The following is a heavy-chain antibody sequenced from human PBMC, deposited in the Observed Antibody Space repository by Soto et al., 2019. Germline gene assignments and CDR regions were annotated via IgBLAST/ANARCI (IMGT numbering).Heavy chain of an antibody. CDR2: IWYDGSNK. CDR3: ARDGPRYCSGGSCYYFYYYCYMDV. Sequence: QVQLVESGGGVVQPGRSLRLSCAASGFTFSSYGMHWVRQAPGKGLEWVAVIWYDGSNKYYADSVKGRFTISRDNSKNTLYLQMNSLRAEDTAVYYCARDGPRYCSGGSCYYFYYYCYMDVWGKGTTVTVSS. J-gene: IGHJ6*03. CDR1: GFTFSSYG. V-gene: IGHV3-33*01. D-gene: IGHD2-15*01.